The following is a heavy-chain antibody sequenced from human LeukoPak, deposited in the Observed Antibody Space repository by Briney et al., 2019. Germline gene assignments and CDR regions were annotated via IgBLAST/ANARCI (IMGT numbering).Heavy chain of an antibody. Sequence: PSETLSLTCTVSGDSISISSYYWGWIRQPPVKGLDWIGSIYYDGSTYCNPSLKSRVTISVDTSKNQFSLKLSSVTAADTAVYYCARISADGSGYYYVDYWGQGTLVTVSS. V-gene: IGHV4-39*01. D-gene: IGHD3-22*01. CDR1: GDSISISSYY. CDR2: IYYDGST. J-gene: IGHJ4*02. CDR3: ARISADGSGYYYVDY.